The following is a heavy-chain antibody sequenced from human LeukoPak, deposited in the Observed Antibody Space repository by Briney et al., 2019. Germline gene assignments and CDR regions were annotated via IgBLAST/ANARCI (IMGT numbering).Heavy chain of an antibody. Sequence: ASVKVSCKASGGTFSSYAISWVRQAPGQGLEWMGGIIPIFGTANYAQKFQGRVAITTDESTSTAYMELSSLRSEDTAVYYCARGPYSSSPALDYWGQGTLVTVSS. CDR1: GGTFSSYA. CDR3: ARGPYSSSPALDY. J-gene: IGHJ4*02. V-gene: IGHV1-69*05. D-gene: IGHD6-6*01. CDR2: IIPIFGTA.